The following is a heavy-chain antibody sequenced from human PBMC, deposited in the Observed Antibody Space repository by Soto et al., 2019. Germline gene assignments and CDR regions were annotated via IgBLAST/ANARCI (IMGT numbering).Heavy chain of an antibody. Sequence: EVQLLESGGGLVQPGGSLRLSCVASGFTFNNCGMNWVRQAPGKGLEWVSGISGSGITTYYADSVKGRFTISRDTSKNTLYLQMNSLRAEDTAVYYCSKTASGTYSESLGQGTLVTVSS. CDR3: SKTASGTYSES. V-gene: IGHV3-23*01. CDR1: GFTFNNCG. J-gene: IGHJ4*02. CDR2: ISGSGITT. D-gene: IGHD1-26*01.